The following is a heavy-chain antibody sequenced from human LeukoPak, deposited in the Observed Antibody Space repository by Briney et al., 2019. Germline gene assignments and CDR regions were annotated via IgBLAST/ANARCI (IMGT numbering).Heavy chain of an antibody. Sequence: SETLSLTCTVSGYSISSGYYWGWIRQPPGKGLEWIGSIYHSGSTYYNPSLKSRVTISVDTSKNQFSLKLSSVTAADTAVYYCARRYSGYDHFDYWGQGTLVTVSS. J-gene: IGHJ4*02. V-gene: IGHV4-38-2*02. CDR1: GYSISSGYY. CDR3: ARRYSGYDHFDY. D-gene: IGHD5-12*01. CDR2: IYHSGST.